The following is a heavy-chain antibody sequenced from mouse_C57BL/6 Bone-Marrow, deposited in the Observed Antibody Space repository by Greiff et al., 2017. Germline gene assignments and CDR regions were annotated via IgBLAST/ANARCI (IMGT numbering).Heavy chain of an antibody. V-gene: IGHV1-81*01. Sequence: QVQLQQSGAELARPGASVKLSCKASGYTFTSYGISWVKQRTGQGLEWIGEIYPRSGNTYYNEKFKGKATLTADKSSSTAYMELRSLTSEDAAVCLCARVETSRPPMDYWGQGTSVTVSS. CDR2: IYPRSGNT. J-gene: IGHJ4*01. D-gene: IGHD2-12*01. CDR3: ARVETSRPPMDY. CDR1: GYTFTSYG.